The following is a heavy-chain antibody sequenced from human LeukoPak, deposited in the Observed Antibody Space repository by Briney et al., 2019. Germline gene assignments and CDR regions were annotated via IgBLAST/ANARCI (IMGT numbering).Heavy chain of an antibody. CDR1: GFTFSSYS. V-gene: IGHV3-21*01. J-gene: IGHJ4*02. D-gene: IGHD3-10*01. Sequence: PWGSLRLSCAASGFTFSSYSMNWVRQAPGKGLEWVSSISSSSSYIYYADSVKGRFTISRDNAKNSLYLQMNSLRAEDTAVYYCARVDFYYGSGSYSQPDYWGQGTLVTVSS. CDR2: ISSSSSYI. CDR3: ARVDFYYGSGSYSQPDY.